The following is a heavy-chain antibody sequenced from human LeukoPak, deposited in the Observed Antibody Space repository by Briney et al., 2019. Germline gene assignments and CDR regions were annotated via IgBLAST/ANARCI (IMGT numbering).Heavy chain of an antibody. J-gene: IGHJ5*02. Sequence: SQTLSLTCAISGDSVSSNSAAWNWIRQSPPRGLEWLGRTYYRSKWYNDYAVSVKSRITINPDTSKNQFSLQLNSVTPEDTAVYYCARATMIVVGHHFDPWGQGTLVTVSS. D-gene: IGHD3-22*01. V-gene: IGHV6-1*01. CDR2: TYYRSKWYN. CDR1: GDSVSSNSAA. CDR3: ARATMIVVGHHFDP.